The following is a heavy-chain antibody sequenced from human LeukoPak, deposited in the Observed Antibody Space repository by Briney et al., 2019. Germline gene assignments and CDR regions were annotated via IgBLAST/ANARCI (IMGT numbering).Heavy chain of an antibody. J-gene: IGHJ5*02. CDR1: GGSLSRYY. Sequence: SETLSLTRTFSGGSLSRYYRSWIRQPAAKGREGMGRIYTSGNTNYNPSLKRRGTMSVDTSKNQVSLKLSSVTAAVTAVYYCAREDRGVGGINWFDPWGQGTLVTVSS. V-gene: IGHV4-4*07. D-gene: IGHD6-19*01. CDR3: AREDRGVGGINWFDP. CDR2: IYTSGNT.